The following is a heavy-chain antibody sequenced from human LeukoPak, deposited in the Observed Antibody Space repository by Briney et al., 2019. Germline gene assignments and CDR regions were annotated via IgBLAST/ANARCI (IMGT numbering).Heavy chain of an antibody. Sequence: PGGSLRLSCAASGFTFSSYWMTWVRQAPGKGLEWVVNIKQDGSEKYYVDSGKGRFTISRDNAKNTLYLQMNSLRVEDTAVYYCAREWSGFGELPDYWGQGTLVTVSS. J-gene: IGHJ4*02. D-gene: IGHD3-10*01. CDR3: AREWSGFGELPDY. CDR2: IKQDGSEK. V-gene: IGHV3-7*01. CDR1: GFTFSSYW.